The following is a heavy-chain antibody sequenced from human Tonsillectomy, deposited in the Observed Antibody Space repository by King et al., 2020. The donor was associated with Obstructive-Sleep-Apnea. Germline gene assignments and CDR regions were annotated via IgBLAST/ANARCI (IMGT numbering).Heavy chain of an antibody. V-gene: IGHV1-18*01. CDR1: GYTFTTFG. CDR2: ISPYNGNT. D-gene: IGHD5-24*01. Sequence: QLVQSGAEVKKPGASVKVSCKASGYTFTTFGINWVRQAPGQGLEWMGWISPYNGNTNYAQKLQGRVTMTTDTSTSTAYMEVRSLRSDDTAVYYCARLHPGMAINSPSDYWGQGTLVTVSS. J-gene: IGHJ4*02. CDR3: ARLHPGMAINSPSDY.